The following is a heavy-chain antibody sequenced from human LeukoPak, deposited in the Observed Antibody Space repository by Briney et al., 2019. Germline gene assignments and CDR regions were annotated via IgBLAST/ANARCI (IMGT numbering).Heavy chain of an antibody. V-gene: IGHV3-30*03. CDR3: ARDQELCSGDCDSADAFDI. CDR2: ISYDGSKK. J-gene: IGHJ3*02. Sequence: GGSLRLSCAASGFTFSNAWMHWVRQAPGKGLEWVAVISYDGSKKYYGDSVKGRFTISRDNSKNTLKLQMNSLRVEDTAAYYCARDQELCSGDCDSADAFDIWGQGTMVTVSS. D-gene: IGHD2-21*02. CDR1: GFTFSNAW.